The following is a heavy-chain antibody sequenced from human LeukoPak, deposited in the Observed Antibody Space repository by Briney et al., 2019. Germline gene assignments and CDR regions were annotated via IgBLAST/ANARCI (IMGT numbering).Heavy chain of an antibody. CDR2: INWNRDKI. D-gene: IGHD3-22*01. V-gene: IGHV3-9*01. CDR3: ARASYYYDTTGLGAVDI. CDR1: GFTFNDHA. Sequence: GRSLRLSCAASGFTFNDHAMYWVRQPPGKGLEWVSGINWNRDKIGYADSVKGRFTISRDDAKNSLFLQMNSLRAEDTALYYCARASYYYDTTGLGAVDIWGQGTRVTVSS. J-gene: IGHJ3*02.